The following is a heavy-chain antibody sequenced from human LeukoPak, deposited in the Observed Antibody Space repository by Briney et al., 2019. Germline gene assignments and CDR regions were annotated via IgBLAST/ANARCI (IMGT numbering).Heavy chain of an antibody. Sequence: KSGGSLRLSCSASGFTFSDYSMNWVRQAPGKGLEDLSYISVGKTTWYADSVNDRFTASRDNAKNSLYLQMNSLRVEDTAVYYCARRSLNWYGGNNWFDPWGQGTLVTVSS. CDR1: GFTFSDYS. V-gene: IGHV3-69-1*01. CDR2: ISVGKTT. J-gene: IGHJ5*02. CDR3: ARRSLNWYGGNNWFDP. D-gene: IGHD1-1*01.